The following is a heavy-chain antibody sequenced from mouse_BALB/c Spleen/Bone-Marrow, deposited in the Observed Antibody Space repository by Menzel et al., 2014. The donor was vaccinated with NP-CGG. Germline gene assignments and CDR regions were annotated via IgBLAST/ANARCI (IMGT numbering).Heavy chain of an antibody. Sequence: VKLQESGPGLVAPSQSLSITCSVSGFSLPSYGVSWVRQPPGKDLEWLGVIWGDGSTTYHSALISRLSISKDNSKSQVFLKLNSLQTDDTATYYCAKGPNWDGYFDYWGQGTTLTVSS. J-gene: IGHJ2*01. CDR1: GFSLPSYG. CDR2: IWGDGST. V-gene: IGHV2-3*01. CDR3: AKGPNWDGYFDY. D-gene: IGHD4-1*01.